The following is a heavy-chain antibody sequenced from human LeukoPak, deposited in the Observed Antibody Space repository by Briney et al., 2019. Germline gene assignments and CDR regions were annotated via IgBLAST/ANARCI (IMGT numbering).Heavy chain of an antibody. V-gene: IGHV4-38-2*02. CDR3: ARVYYYDSSGIFDY. J-gene: IGHJ4*02. D-gene: IGHD3-22*01. CDR1: GYSISSGYY. Sequence: SETLSLTCTVSGYSISSGYYWGWIRQPPGKGLEWIGSIYHSGSTYYNPSLKSRVTISVDTSKNQFSLKLSSVTPEDTAVYYCARVYYYDSSGIFDYWGQGTLVTVSS. CDR2: IYHSGST.